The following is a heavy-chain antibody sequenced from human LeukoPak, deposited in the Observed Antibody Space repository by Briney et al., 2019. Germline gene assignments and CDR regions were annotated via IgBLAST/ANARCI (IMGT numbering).Heavy chain of an antibody. V-gene: IGHV4-4*07. D-gene: IGHD3-22*01. CDR1: GGSISSYY. CDR2: IYTSGST. J-gene: IGHJ6*03. Sequence: SETLSLTCTVSGGSISSYYWSWIRQPAGKGLEWIGRIYTSGSTNYNPSLKSRVTMSGDTSKNQFSLKLSSVTAADTAVYYCARSSEGRYYYDSSGYSYFYYYMDVWGKGTTVTISS. CDR3: ARSSEGRYYYDSSGYSYFYYYMDV.